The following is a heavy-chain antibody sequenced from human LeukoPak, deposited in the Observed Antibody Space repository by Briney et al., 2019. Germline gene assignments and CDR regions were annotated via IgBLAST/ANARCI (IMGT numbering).Heavy chain of an antibody. Sequence: SETLSLTCSVSGVSIGSSTYYWGWIRQPPGKGLEWIGNIYNSGSTYYNPSLKSRVTISVDTSKNQFPLKLSSVTAADTAVYYCARQAYSSNLGWFDPWGQGTLVTVSS. J-gene: IGHJ5*02. CDR3: ARQAYSSNLGWFDP. CDR2: IYNSGST. D-gene: IGHD6-13*01. V-gene: IGHV4-39*01. CDR1: GVSIGSSTYY.